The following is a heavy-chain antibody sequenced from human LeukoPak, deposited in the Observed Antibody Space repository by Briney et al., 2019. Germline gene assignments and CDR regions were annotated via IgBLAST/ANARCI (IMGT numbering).Heavy chain of an antibody. J-gene: IGHJ4*02. V-gene: IGHV4-59*08. CDR2: IYYSGST. Sequence: SETLSLTCTVSGGSISGHYWSWIRQPPGKGLEWTGYIYYSGSTNYNPSLKSRVTISVDTSKNQFSLKLNSVTAADTAVYYCARLSGSPSKFDYWGQGTLVTVFS. CDR1: GGSISGHY. D-gene: IGHD1-26*01. CDR3: ARLSGSPSKFDY.